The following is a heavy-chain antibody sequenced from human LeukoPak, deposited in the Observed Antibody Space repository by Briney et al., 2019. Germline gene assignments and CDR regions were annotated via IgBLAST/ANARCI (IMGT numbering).Heavy chain of an antibody. CDR2: INPSGGST. J-gene: IGHJ4*02. D-gene: IGHD6-19*01. Sequence: ASVKVSCKASGYTFTSYYMHWVRQAPGQGLEWMGIINPSGGSTSYAQKFQGRVTMTRDTSTSTVYMELSSLRSEDTAVYYCAREGVETSSGWYWSPFDYWGQGTLVTVSS. CDR1: GYTFTSYY. CDR3: AREGVETSSGWYWSPFDY. V-gene: IGHV1-46*01.